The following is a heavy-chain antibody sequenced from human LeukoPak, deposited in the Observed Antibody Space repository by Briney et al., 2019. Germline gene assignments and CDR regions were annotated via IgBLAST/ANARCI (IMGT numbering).Heavy chain of an antibody. CDR2: INHSGST. J-gene: IGHJ5*02. Sequence: PSETLSLTCAVYGGSFSGYYWSWIRQPPGKGLEWIGEINHSGSTNYNPSLKSRVTISVDTSKNQFSLKLSSVTAADTAVYYCARGTGGYDILTGYNFIWFDPWGQGTLVTVSS. CDR1: GGSFSGYY. CDR3: ARGTGGYDILTGYNFIWFDP. D-gene: IGHD3-9*01. V-gene: IGHV4-34*01.